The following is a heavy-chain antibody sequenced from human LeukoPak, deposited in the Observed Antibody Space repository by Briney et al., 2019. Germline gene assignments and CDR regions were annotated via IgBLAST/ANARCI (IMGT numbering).Heavy chain of an antibody. J-gene: IGHJ4*02. CDR1: GFIFDDYA. CDR2: ISWNSGSI. V-gene: IGHV3-9*01. CDR3: AKGDSSPFDY. Sequence: PGGSLRLSRAASGFIFDDYALHWVRQAPGKGLEWVSGISWNSGSIGYADSVKGRFTISRDNAKNSLYLQMNSLRAEDTALYYCAKGDSSPFDYWGQGTLVTVSS. D-gene: IGHD6-19*01.